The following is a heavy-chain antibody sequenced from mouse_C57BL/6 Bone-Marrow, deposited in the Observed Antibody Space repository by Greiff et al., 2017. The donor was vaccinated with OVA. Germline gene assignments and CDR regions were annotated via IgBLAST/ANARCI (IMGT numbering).Heavy chain of an antibody. D-gene: IGHD2-2*01. CDR3: ARGRLWLRIFDY. CDR2: IHPNSGST. CDR1: GYTFTSYW. V-gene: IGHV1-64*01. J-gene: IGHJ2*01. Sequence: QVQLQQPGAELVKPGASVKLSCKASGYTFTSYWMNWVKQRPGQCLEWIGMIHPNSGSTNYNEKFKSKATLTVDKSSSTAYMQLSSLTSEDSAVYYGARGRLWLRIFDYWGQGTTLTVSS.